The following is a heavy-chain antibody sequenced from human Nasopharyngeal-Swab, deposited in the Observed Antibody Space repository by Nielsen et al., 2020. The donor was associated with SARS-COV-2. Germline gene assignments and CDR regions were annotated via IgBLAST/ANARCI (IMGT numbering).Heavy chain of an antibody. V-gene: IGHV3-30*04. CDR1: GFTFSSYT. CDR3: ARDRPHWGCDY. D-gene: IGHD3-16*01. Sequence: GGSLRLSCAASGFTFSSYTIHWVPKAPGKGLEWVAVISYDASDKYYADSVKGRFTLSRDNSKNTVYLQMNSLRAEDTAVYYCARDRPHWGCDYWGQGTLVTVSS. J-gene: IGHJ4*02. CDR2: ISYDASDK.